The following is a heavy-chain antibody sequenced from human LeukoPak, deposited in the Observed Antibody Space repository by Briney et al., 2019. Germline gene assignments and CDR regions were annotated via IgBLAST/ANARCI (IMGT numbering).Heavy chain of an antibody. CDR3: ARVGGDYGGDRLSYYFDY. J-gene: IGHJ4*02. CDR2: IYYSGST. V-gene: IGHV4-30-4*08. Sequence: SQTLSLTCTVSGGSISSGDYYWSWIRQPPGKGLEWIGYIYYSGSTYYNPSLKSRVTISVDTSKNQFSLKLSSVTAADTAVYYCARVGGDYGGDRLSYYFDYWGQGTLVTVSS. CDR1: GGSISSGDYY. D-gene: IGHD4-23*01.